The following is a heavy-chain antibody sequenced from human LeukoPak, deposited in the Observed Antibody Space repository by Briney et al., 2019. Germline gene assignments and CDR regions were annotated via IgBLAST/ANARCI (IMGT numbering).Heavy chain of an antibody. CDR2: IYPGDSDT. CDR1: GYSFTSYW. Sequence: GESLKISCKGSGYSFTSYWIGWVRQMPGKGLEWMGIIYPGDSDTRYSPSFQGQVTISADKSISTAYLQWSSLKASDTAMYYCARHQSMVRGAVHYYMDVWGKGTTVTVSS. D-gene: IGHD3-10*01. J-gene: IGHJ6*03. CDR3: ARHQSMVRGAVHYYMDV. V-gene: IGHV5-51*01.